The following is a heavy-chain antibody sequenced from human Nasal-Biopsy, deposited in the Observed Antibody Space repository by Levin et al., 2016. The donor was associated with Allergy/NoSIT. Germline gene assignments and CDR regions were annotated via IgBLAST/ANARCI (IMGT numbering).Heavy chain of an antibody. V-gene: IGHV3-33*01. CDR1: GFTFNNYA. D-gene: IGHD3-10*01. CDR2: IWFEGNTQ. J-gene: IGHJ4*02. CDR3: ARDGIQLYLRAVEY. Sequence: GESLKISCAASGFTFNNYAMHWVRQAPGKGLEWVAVIWFEGNTQYYADSVKGRFTISRDNSKNMLYLQMDSLRAEDTAVYYCARDGIQLYLRAVEYWGQGTLVTVSS.